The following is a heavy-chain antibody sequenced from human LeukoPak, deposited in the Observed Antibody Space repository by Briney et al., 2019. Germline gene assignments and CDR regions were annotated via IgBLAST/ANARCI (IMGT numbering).Heavy chain of an antibody. Sequence: PGGSLRLSCAGSGFTFSRYSMNWVRQAPGKGLEWVSYISGSSSTIYYADSVKGRFTISRDNAKNSLYLQMNSLRAEDTAVYYCARGQWLVQSNYFDYWGQGILVTVSS. CDR2: ISGSSSTI. CDR3: ARGQWLVQSNYFDY. CDR1: GFTFSRYS. V-gene: IGHV3-48*01. D-gene: IGHD6-19*01. J-gene: IGHJ4*02.